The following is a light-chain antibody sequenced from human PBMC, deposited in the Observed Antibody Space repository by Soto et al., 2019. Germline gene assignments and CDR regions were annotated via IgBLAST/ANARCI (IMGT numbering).Light chain of an antibody. Sequence: DIQLTQSPSFLSASVGDRVTITCRASQGINNYLGWYQQKPGKAPKLLIYAASTLQSGVPSRFSGSGSGTEFILPSGGLQPEDFAAYYCPQLNSYPITFGPGTKWIS. CDR2: AAS. J-gene: IGKJ3*01. CDR1: QGINNY. V-gene: IGKV1-9*01. CDR3: PQLNSYPIT.